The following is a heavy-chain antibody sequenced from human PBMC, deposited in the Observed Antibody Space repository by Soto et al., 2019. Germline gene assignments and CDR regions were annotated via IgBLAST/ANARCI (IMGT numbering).Heavy chain of an antibody. D-gene: IGHD3-10*01. Sequence: GGSLRLSCAASGFTFSSYAMHWVRQAPGKGLEWVAVISYDGSNKYYADSVKGRFTISRDNSKSTLYLQMNSLRAEDTAVYYCARDLLAGGSGSYSAYYYYGMDVWGQGTTVTVSS. CDR3: ARDLLAGGSGSYSAYYYYGMDV. CDR1: GFTFSSYA. CDR2: ISYDGSNK. V-gene: IGHV3-30-3*01. J-gene: IGHJ6*02.